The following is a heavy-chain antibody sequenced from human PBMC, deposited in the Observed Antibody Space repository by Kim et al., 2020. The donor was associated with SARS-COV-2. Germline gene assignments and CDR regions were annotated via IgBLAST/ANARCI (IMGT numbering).Heavy chain of an antibody. CDR3: AREGIGGIYYGDYYYYGMDV. V-gene: IGHV3-30*04. D-gene: IGHD1-26*01. CDR2: ISYDGSNK. J-gene: IGHJ6*02. Sequence: GGSLRLSCAASGFTFSSYAMHWVRQAPGKGLEWVAVISYDGSNKYYADSVKGRFTISRDNSKNTLYLQMNSLRAEDTAVYYCAREGIGGIYYGDYYYYGMDVWGQGTTVTVSS. CDR1: GFTFSSYA.